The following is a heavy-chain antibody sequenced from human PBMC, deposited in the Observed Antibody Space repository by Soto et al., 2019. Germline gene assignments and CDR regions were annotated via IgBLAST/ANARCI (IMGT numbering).Heavy chain of an antibody. Sequence: SETLSLTCNVSGDSISSSNWWSWVRQPPGKGLEWIGEIYHMGSTNYNPSLKSRVIISVDKSKNQFFLKLTSVTAADTAVYFCARGERQPQRDYWGQGTLVTVS. CDR3: ARGERQPQRDY. CDR2: IYHMGST. D-gene: IGHD6-25*01. V-gene: IGHV4-4*02. J-gene: IGHJ4*02. CDR1: GDSISSSNW.